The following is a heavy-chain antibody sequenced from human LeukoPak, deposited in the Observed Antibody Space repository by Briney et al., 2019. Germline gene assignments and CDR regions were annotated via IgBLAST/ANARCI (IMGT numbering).Heavy chain of an antibody. CDR3: ASLYYDSSGPYYYYYYMDV. D-gene: IGHD3-22*01. CDR2: ISGSGGST. CDR1: GFTFSSYA. V-gene: IGHV3-23*01. Sequence: GGSLRLSCAASGFTFSSYAMCWVRQAPGKGLEWVSGISGSGGSTYYADSVKGRFTISRDNSKNTLYLQMNSLRAEDTAVYYCASLYYDSSGPYYYYYYMDVWGKGTTVTVSS. J-gene: IGHJ6*03.